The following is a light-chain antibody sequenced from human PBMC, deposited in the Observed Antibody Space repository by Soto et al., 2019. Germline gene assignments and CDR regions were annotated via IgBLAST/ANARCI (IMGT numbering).Light chain of an antibody. CDR2: DVS. CDR1: SSDVGGYNY. Sequence: QSALTQPASVSGSPGQSITISCTGTSSDVGGYNYVSWYQQHPGKAPKLMIYDVSNRPSGVSNRFSVSKSGNTASLTISGLQAEDEADYYCSSYTSSSTYVCGTGTKLNVL. J-gene: IGLJ1*01. CDR3: SSYTSSSTYV. V-gene: IGLV2-14*01.